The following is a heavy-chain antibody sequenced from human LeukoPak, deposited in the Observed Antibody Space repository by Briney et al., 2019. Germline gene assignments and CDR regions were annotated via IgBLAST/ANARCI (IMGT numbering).Heavy chain of an antibody. CDR1: GFTFNAYA. CDR3: ARDRNSPAKYYFDY. D-gene: IGHD1-14*01. CDR2: VANDGRDK. Sequence: PGGSLRLSCAASGFTFNAYAMHWVRQAPGKGLEWVAVVANDGRDKQYADSMKGRFTISRDNSENTLYLQMNTLRAEGTAVYYCARDRNSPAKYYFDYWGQGTLVTVSS. J-gene: IGHJ4*02. V-gene: IGHV3-30*01.